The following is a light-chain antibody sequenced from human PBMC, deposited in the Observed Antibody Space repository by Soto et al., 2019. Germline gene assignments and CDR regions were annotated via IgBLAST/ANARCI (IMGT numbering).Light chain of an antibody. V-gene: IGKV1-33*01. CDR3: QQYNSLPIT. Sequence: DIQMTQAPSSLAASVGDRVTITCQASHDISEYLNWYQQKAGKAPKLLIYDASNLETGVPSRFSGSGSGTDFTFTVSSLQPEDIATYYCQQYNSLPITFGQGTRLEIK. J-gene: IGKJ5*01. CDR1: HDISEY. CDR2: DAS.